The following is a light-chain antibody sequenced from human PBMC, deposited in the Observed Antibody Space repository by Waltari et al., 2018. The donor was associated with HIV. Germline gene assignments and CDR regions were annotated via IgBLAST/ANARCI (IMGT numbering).Light chain of an antibody. J-gene: IGKJ1*01. CDR3: QQYSNWPRT. Sequence: EIVMTQSPATLSVSPGERATLSCRASQSVRDNLAWYQQKPGQAPRLLIYGASTRAIGIPVRFSGSGSGTEFTLTISSLQSEDFAIYYCQQYSNWPRTFGQGTQVEIK. CDR1: QSVRDN. V-gene: IGKV3-15*01. CDR2: GAS.